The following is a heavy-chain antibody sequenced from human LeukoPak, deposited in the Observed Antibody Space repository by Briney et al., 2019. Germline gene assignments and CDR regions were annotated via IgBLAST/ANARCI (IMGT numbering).Heavy chain of an antibody. CDR2: INPRGCST. J-gene: IGHJ4*02. CDR1: GYTFTSYY. CDR3: ARVGITAATADY. V-gene: IGHV1-46*01. Sequence: ASVKVSCKASGYTFTSYYMHWVRQAPGQGREGMGIINPRGCSTDYAQKFQDRVTMTSDTSTSTVYMELNSLRSEDTAVYFCARVGITAATADYWGQGTLVTVSS. D-gene: IGHD6-25*01.